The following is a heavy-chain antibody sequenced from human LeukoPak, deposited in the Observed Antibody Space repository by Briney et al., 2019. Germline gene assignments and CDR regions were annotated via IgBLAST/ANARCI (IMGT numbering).Heavy chain of an antibody. Sequence: GGSLRLSCAASGFTFSSYAMSWVRQAPGKGLEWVSGITGSGDTTHHVDSVKGRFTISRDNSKNTLFLQMNSLRVEDTALYYCARAYGSSDYFQLPIDYWGQGTLVTVSS. CDR1: GFTFSSYA. CDR3: ARAYGSSDYFQLPIDY. D-gene: IGHD3-22*01. CDR2: ITGSGDTT. J-gene: IGHJ4*02. V-gene: IGHV3-23*01.